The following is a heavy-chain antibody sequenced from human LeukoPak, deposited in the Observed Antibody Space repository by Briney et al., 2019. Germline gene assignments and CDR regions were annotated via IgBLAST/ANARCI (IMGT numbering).Heavy chain of an antibody. CDR3: AREWELLFGDAFDI. J-gene: IGHJ3*02. D-gene: IGHD1-26*01. Sequence: SETLSLTCTVSGGSISSYYWSWIRQPAGKGLEWIGRIYTSGSTNYNPSLKSRVAMSVDTSKNQFSLKLSSVTAADTAVYYCAREWELLFGDAFDIWGQGTMVTVSS. CDR2: IYTSGST. V-gene: IGHV4-4*07. CDR1: GGSISSYY.